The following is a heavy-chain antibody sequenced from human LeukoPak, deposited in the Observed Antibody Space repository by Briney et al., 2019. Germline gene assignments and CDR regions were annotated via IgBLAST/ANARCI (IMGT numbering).Heavy chain of an antibody. J-gene: IGHJ5*02. Sequence: SETLSLTCAVYGGSFSGYYWSWIRQPPGKGLEWIGEINHSGSTNYNPSLKSRVTISVDTSKNQFSLKLSSVTAADTAVHYCARGRSSGWFDPWGQGTLVTVSS. CDR2: INHSGST. CDR3: ARGRSSGWFDP. V-gene: IGHV4-34*01. CDR1: GGSFSGYY. D-gene: IGHD5-12*01.